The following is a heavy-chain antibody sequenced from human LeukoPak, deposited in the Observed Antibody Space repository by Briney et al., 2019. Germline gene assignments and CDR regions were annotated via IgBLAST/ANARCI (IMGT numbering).Heavy chain of an antibody. Sequence: PSQTLSLTCTVSGGSISSGDYYWSWIRQPQGKGLEWIGYIYYSGSTYYNPSLKSRVTISVDTSKNQFSLKLSSVTAADTAIYYCAGTIFGVLTGPFDYWGQGTLVTVSS. CDR3: AGTIFGVLTGPFDY. CDR1: GGSISSGDYY. V-gene: IGHV4-30-4*08. D-gene: IGHD3-3*01. J-gene: IGHJ4*02. CDR2: IYYSGST.